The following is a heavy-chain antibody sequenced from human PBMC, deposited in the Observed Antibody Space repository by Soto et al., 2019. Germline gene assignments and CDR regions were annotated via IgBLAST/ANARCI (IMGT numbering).Heavy chain of an antibody. J-gene: IGHJ4*02. CDR2: MSGSSSTT. CDR3: AKNQERELPRVIDF. V-gene: IGHV3-23*01. D-gene: IGHD1-7*01. CDR1: GLSFSNYA. Sequence: LRLSCATSGLSFSNYAMSCVLQAPGGGLEWVSSMSGSSSTTYYADSVRGRFTISRDRSKNTLYLQVSSLRAEDTALYYCAKNQERELPRVIDFWGQGTLVTVSS.